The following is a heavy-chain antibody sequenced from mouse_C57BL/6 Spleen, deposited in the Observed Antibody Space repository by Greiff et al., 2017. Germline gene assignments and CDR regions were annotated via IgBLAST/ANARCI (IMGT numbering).Heavy chain of an antibody. Sequence: EVKLVESGPELVKPGASVKISCKASGYSFTDYNMNWVKQSNGKSLEWIGVINPNYGTTSYNQKFKGKATLTVDQSSSTAYMQLNSLTSEDSAVYYCARYDYDLGLYYAMDYWGQGTSVTVSS. CDR3: ARYDYDLGLYYAMDY. V-gene: IGHV1-39*01. CDR2: INPNYGTT. J-gene: IGHJ4*01. CDR1: GYSFTDYN. D-gene: IGHD2-4*01.